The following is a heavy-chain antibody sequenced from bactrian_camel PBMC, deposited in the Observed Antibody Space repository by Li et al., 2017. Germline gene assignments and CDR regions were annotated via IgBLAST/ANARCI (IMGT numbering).Heavy chain of an antibody. V-gene: IGHV3S53*01. Sequence: HVQLVESGAGSVEAGGSVRLSCTASGYTDSVDVMGWWRRAAGKEREGVAAIDTAGYTTYTYAVQGRFTISKDSAKNTVYLQMNNLKTEDTATYYCAADSVNLQLARWYTYWGQGTQVTVS. CDR1: GYTDSVDV. D-gene: IGHD6*01. J-gene: IGHJ4*01. CDR3: AADSVNLQLARWYTY. CDR2: IDTAGYT.